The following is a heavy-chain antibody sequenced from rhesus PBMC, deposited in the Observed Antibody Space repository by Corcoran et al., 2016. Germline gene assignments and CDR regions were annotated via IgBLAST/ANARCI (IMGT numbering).Heavy chain of an antibody. D-gene: IGHD6S26*01. J-gene: IGHJ4*01. CDR1: GYSFTIYW. Sequence: EVQLVQSGAEVKRPGEALKISCETSGYSFTIYWISWVRQIPGKGLEGVGASLPSGSSSKNTPSFQGQSTTSTNKSISPPYLQGSSVKASDSAAYFCAKGWGSGWSHFHSWGQGVLVTVSS. CDR3: AKGWGSGWSHFHS. V-gene: IGHV5-2*01. CDR2: SLPSGSSS.